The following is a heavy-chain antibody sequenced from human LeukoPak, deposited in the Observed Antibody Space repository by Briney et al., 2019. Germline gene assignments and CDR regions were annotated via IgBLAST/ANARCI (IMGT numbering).Heavy chain of an antibody. CDR1: GGSISNYT. CDR3: ARVDTSGWHYFDD. V-gene: IGHV4-4*07. CDR2: IYIIASN. D-gene: IGHD6-19*01. J-gene: IGHJ4*02. Sequence: SETLSVTCIVPGGSISNYTWCWIRQTAGKRLEWIEHIYIIASNNSTPSLKSLVTMSLDTSKNQFSLELNSVTAADTAAYYCARVDTSGWHYFDDWGQGTLVTVSS.